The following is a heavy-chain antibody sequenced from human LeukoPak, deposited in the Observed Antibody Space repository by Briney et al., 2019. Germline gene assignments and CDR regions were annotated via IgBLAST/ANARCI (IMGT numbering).Heavy chain of an antibody. CDR1: GGSISSYY. V-gene: IGHV4-59*01. Sequence: SETLSLTCTVSGGSISSYYWGWIRQPPGKGLEWIGYIYYSGSTNYNPSLKSRVTISVDTSKNQFSLKLSSVTAADTAVYYCARGIDSSGYYYVRAFDIWGQGTMVTVSS. J-gene: IGHJ3*02. D-gene: IGHD3-22*01. CDR3: ARGIDSSGYYYVRAFDI. CDR2: IYYSGST.